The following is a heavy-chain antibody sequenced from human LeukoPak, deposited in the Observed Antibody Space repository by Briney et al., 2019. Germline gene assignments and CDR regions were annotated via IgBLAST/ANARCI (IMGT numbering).Heavy chain of an antibody. Sequence: SQTLSLTCTVSGGSISSGGYYWSWIRQHPGKGLEWIGYIYYSGSTYYNPSLKSRVTISVDASKNPFSLKLSSLTAADTAVYYCAREGGDYVWGSYRHGAFDIWGQGTMVTVSS. V-gene: IGHV4-31*03. CDR1: GGSISSGGYY. J-gene: IGHJ3*02. CDR3: AREGGDYVWGSYRHGAFDI. D-gene: IGHD3-16*01. CDR2: IYYSGST.